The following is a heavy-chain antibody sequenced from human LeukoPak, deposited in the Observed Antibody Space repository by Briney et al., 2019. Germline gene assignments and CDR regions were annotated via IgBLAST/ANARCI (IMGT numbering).Heavy chain of an antibody. V-gene: IGHV4-59*01. CDR2: IYYSGST. D-gene: IGHD6-19*01. CDR3: ARVWSSGWTNYYYYMDV. CDR1: GGSISSYY. Sequence: SETLSLTCTVSGGSISSYYRSWIRQPPGKGLEWIGYIYYSGSTNYNPSLKSRVTISVDTSKNQFSLKLSSVTAADTAVYYCARVWSSGWTNYYYYMDVWGKGTTVTVSS. J-gene: IGHJ6*03.